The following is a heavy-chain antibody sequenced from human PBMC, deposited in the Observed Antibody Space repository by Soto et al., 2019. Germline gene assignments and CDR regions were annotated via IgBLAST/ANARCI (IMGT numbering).Heavy chain of an antibody. CDR1: GFTFSSYG. Sequence: GGSLRLSCAASGFTFSSYGMHWVRQAPGKGLEWVAVISYDGSNKYYADSVKGRFTISRDNSKNTLYLQMNSLRAEDTAVYYCAKDRREIVLINWFDPWGQGTQVTVSS. J-gene: IGHJ5*02. CDR3: AKDRREIVLINWFDP. D-gene: IGHD2-8*01. V-gene: IGHV3-30*18. CDR2: ISYDGSNK.